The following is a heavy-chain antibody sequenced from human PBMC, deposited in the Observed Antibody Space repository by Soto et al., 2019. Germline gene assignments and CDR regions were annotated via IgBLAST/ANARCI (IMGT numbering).Heavy chain of an antibody. CDR2: IYYSGST. CDR3: ARLPITIFGVAFTYFDD. V-gene: IGHV4-39*01. J-gene: IGHJ4*02. CDR1: GGSISSSSYY. Sequence: SETLSLTCTVSGGSISSSSYYWGWIRQPPGKGLEWIGSIYYSGSTYYNPSLKSRVTISVDTSKNQFSLKLSSVTAADTAVYYCARLPITIFGVAFTYFDDWGQGTLVTVSS. D-gene: IGHD3-3*01.